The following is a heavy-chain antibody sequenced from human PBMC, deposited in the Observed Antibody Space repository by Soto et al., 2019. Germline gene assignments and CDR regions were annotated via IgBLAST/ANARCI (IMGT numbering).Heavy chain of an antibody. CDR3: ARVTPGNNLYYFSGLDV. V-gene: IGHV3-30-3*01. Sequence: PGGSLRLSCVASGFNFGTHAIHWVRQAPGKGLQWVALIAYDGINTYYADSVKGRFTISRDNSKNTLHLQMNSLRPEDTGVYFCARVTPGNNLYYFSGLDVWGQGTSVTVSS. CDR1: GFNFGTHA. CDR2: IAYDGINT. J-gene: IGHJ6*02. D-gene: IGHD1-1*01.